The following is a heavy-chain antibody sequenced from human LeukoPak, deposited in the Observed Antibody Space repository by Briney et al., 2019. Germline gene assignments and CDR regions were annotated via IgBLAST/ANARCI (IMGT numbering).Heavy chain of an antibody. CDR3: ARLDGSARELGY. V-gene: IGHV4-59*01. J-gene: IGHJ4*02. D-gene: IGHD2/OR15-2a*01. CDR2: IYYSGNT. Sequence: SETPSLTCTVSGAHICRFYWSLMRQPSGKGPVLIGYIYYSGNTNYNPSLKSRVTISVDTSKNQFSLKLSSVAAADTAVYYCARLDGSARELGYWGQGTLVTVSS. CDR1: GAHICRFY.